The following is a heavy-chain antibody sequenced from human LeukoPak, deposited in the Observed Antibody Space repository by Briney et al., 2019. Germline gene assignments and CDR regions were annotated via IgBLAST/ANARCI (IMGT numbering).Heavy chain of an antibody. CDR2: ISSSGSTI. D-gene: IGHD3-10*02. Sequence: GGSLRLSCAASGFTFSSYEMNWVRQAPGKGLEWVSYISSSGSTIYYADSVKGRSTISRDNAKNSLYLQMNSLRAEDMAVYYCAELGITMIGGVWGKGTTVTISS. V-gene: IGHV3-48*03. J-gene: IGHJ6*04. CDR1: GFTFSSYE. CDR3: AELGITMIGGV.